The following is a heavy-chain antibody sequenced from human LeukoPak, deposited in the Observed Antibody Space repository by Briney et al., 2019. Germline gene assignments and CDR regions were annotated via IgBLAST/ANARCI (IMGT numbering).Heavy chain of an antibody. V-gene: IGHV3-21*01. CDR2: ISGSSSYI. Sequence: GGSLRLSCAASGFTFTSYLMNWVRQAPGKGLEWVSSISGSSSYIYYADSVEGRFTISRDNAKNSLYLQMNSLRAEDTAVYYCARDRITVAATETSFDYWGQGTLVTVSS. CDR1: GFTFTSYL. J-gene: IGHJ4*02. D-gene: IGHD6-19*01. CDR3: ARDRITVAATETSFDY.